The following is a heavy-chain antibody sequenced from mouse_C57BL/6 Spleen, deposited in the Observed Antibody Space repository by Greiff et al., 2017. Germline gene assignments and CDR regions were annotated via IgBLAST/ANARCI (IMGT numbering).Heavy chain of an antibody. Sequence: EVKLVESGGGLVKPGGSLKLSCAASGFTFSDSGMHWVRQAPEKGLEWVAYISSGSSTIYYADTVKGRFTISRDNAKNTLFLQMTSLRSEDTAMYYCAINWDGFAYWGQGTLVTVSA. CDR3: AINWDGFAY. CDR1: GFTFSDSG. J-gene: IGHJ3*01. D-gene: IGHD4-1*01. V-gene: IGHV5-17*01. CDR2: ISSGSSTI.